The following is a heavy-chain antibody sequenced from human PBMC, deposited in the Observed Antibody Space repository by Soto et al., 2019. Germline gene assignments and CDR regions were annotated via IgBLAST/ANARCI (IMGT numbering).Heavy chain of an antibody. CDR3: ARADWNHLLYY. CDR1: GGSLSSDGYS. J-gene: IGHJ4*02. D-gene: IGHD1-1*01. V-gene: IGHV4-30-2*01. CDR2: IYQSGST. Sequence: QLQLQESGSRLVRPSQTLSLTCAVSGGSLSSDGYSWNWIRQPPGKGLEWIGYIYQSGSTSYNPSLKSRVSISIDMSKKQFSLRLTSVTAAYAAVYYCARADWNHLLYYWGQGTLIIVSS.